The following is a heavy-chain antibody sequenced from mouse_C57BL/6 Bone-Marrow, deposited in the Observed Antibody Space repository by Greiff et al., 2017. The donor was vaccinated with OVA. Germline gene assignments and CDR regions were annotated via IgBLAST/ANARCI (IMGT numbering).Heavy chain of an antibody. CDR1: GYAFSSSW. V-gene: IGHV1-82*01. Sequence: VKLQESGPELVKPGASVKISCKASGYAFSSSWMNWVKQRPGKGLEWIGRIYPGDGGTNYNGKFKGKATLTADKSSSTAYMQLSSLTSEDSAVYFGARLLRYWGQGTTLTVSS. CDR3: ARLLRY. J-gene: IGHJ2*01. D-gene: IGHD1-1*01. CDR2: IYPGDGGT.